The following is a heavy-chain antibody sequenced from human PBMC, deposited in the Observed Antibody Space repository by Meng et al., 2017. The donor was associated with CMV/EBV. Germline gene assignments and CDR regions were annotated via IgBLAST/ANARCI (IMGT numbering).Heavy chain of an antibody. Sequence: GESLKISCAASGFTFSSYSMNWVRQAPGKGLEWVSSISSSSSYIYYADSVKGRFTISRDNAKNSLYLQMNSLRAEDTAVYYCARWTARGYWGQGTLVTVPQ. CDR1: GFTFSSYS. CDR3: ARWTARGY. CDR2: ISSSSSYI. D-gene: IGHD3/OR15-3a*01. J-gene: IGHJ4*02. V-gene: IGHV3-21*01.